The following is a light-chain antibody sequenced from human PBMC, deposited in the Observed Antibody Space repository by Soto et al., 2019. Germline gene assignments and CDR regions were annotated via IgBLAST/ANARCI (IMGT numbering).Light chain of an antibody. J-gene: IGLJ2*01. CDR2: EVS. Sequence: QSVLTQPASVSGSPGQSITISCTGTSSDVGAFNYVSWYQQHPGKAPKVMIYEVSNRPSGVSNRFSGSKSGNTASLTISGLQAEDDADYYCASYTRTATLVFGGGTKLTVL. CDR3: ASYTRTATLV. CDR1: SSDVGAFNY. V-gene: IGLV2-14*01.